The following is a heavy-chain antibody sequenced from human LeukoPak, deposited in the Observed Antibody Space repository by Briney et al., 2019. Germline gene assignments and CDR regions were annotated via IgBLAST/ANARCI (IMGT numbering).Heavy chain of an antibody. CDR2: IHPRGNT. Sequence: PSETLSLTCAVSGVSLNKNKWWSGVRQPQGKGLEGIGEIHPRGNTTYNQSLRRRVTMSVDNSKNRFSLMLTSVTAADAAVYYCAAPQWPPADCAFDLWGQGTMVTVSS. D-gene: IGHD6-19*01. CDR3: AAPQWPPADCAFDL. CDR1: GVSLNKNKW. J-gene: IGHJ3*01. V-gene: IGHV4-4*02.